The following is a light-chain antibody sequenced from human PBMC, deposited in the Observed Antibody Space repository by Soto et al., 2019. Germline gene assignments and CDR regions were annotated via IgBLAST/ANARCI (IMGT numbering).Light chain of an antibody. CDR3: SSYTSSSIDSV. J-gene: IGLJ1*01. Sequence: QSALTQPASVSGSPGQSITIYCTGTSSDVGGYNYVSWYQQHPGKAPKLMIYEVSNRPSGVSNRFSGSKSGNMASLTISGLQAEDEADYYCSSYTSSSIDSVFGIGTKLTVL. CDR1: SSDVGGYNY. CDR2: EVS. V-gene: IGLV2-14*01.